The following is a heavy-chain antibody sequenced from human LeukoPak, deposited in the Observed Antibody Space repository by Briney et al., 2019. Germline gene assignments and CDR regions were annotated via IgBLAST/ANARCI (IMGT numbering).Heavy chain of an antibody. Sequence: PSETLSLTCTVSGGSISSSSYYWGWIRQPPGKGLEWIGSIYYSGSTYYNPSLKSRVTISVDRSKNQFSLKLSSVTAADTAVYYCARGEGDIVVVPAARFDYWGQGTLVTVSS. CDR3: ARGEGDIVVVPAARFDY. V-gene: IGHV4-39*07. CDR1: GGSISSSSYY. D-gene: IGHD2-2*01. CDR2: IYYSGST. J-gene: IGHJ4*02.